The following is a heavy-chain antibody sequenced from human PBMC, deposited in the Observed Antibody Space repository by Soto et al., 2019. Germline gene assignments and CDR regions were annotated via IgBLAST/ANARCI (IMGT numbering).Heavy chain of an antibody. Sequence: QVQLVQSGAEVKKPGASVKVSCKASGYTFTSYAMHWVRQAPGQRLEWMGWINAGNGNTKYSQKFQGRVTITRDTSASTAYMELSSLRSEDTAVYYCARDLVPAAIGGYNWFDAWGQGTLVTVSS. D-gene: IGHD2-2*02. V-gene: IGHV1-3*01. CDR1: GYTFTSYA. CDR3: ARDLVPAAIGGYNWFDA. CDR2: INAGNGNT. J-gene: IGHJ5*02.